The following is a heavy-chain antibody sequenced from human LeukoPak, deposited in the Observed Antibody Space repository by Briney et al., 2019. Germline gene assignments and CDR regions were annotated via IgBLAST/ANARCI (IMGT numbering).Heavy chain of an antibody. CDR3: ARLPIVVVRGVDY. CDR2: IYYSGST. J-gene: IGHJ4*02. CDR1: GGSISSISYY. D-gene: IGHD2-15*01. Sequence: SETLSLTCTVSGGSISSISYYWGWIRQPPGKGLEWIGSIYYSGSTYYNPSLKSRVTISVDTSKNQFSLKLSSVTAADTAVYYCARLPIVVVRGVDYWGQGTLVTVSS. V-gene: IGHV4-39*07.